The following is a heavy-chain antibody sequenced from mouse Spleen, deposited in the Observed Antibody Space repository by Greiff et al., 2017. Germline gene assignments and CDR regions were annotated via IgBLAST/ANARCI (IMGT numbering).Heavy chain of an antibody. CDR2: IWRGGST. Sequence: VQLQESGPGLVQPSQSLSITCTVSGFSLTSYGVHWVRQSPGKGLEWLGVIWRGGSTDYNAAFMSRLSITKDNSKSQVFFKMNSLQADDTAIYYCAKNYYGSSYYFDVWGTGTTVTVSS. D-gene: IGHD1-1*01. CDR1: GFSLTSYG. V-gene: IGHV2-5*01. J-gene: IGHJ1*03. CDR3: AKNYYGSSYYFDV.